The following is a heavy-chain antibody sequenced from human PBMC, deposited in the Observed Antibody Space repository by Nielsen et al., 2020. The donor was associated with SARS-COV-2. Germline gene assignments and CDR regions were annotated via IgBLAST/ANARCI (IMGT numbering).Heavy chain of an antibody. Sequence: GGSLRLSCAASGFTFSSYAMSWVRQAPGKGLEWVSAISGSGGSTYYADSVKGRFTISRDNSKNTLYLQMNSLRAEDTAVYYCAKAFMVRGVTHQDYYYYYGMDVWGQGTTGTVSS. CDR3: AKAFMVRGVTHQDYYYYYGMDV. J-gene: IGHJ6*02. V-gene: IGHV3-23*01. D-gene: IGHD3-10*01. CDR1: GFTFSSYA. CDR2: ISGSGGST.